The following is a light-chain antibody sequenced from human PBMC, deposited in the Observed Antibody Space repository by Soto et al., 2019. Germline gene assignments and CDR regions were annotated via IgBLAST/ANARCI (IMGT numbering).Light chain of an antibody. CDR3: QQYGSSPYT. J-gene: IGKJ2*01. V-gene: IGKV3-20*01. CDR2: GAS. Sequence: EIVLTQSPGTLSLSPGERATLSCRASQSVSSSYLAWYKQKPGQDPRLLIYGASSRATGIPDRFSGSGSGTDFTLTISRLEPEDFAVYYCQQYGSSPYTFGQGTKLEIK. CDR1: QSVSSSY.